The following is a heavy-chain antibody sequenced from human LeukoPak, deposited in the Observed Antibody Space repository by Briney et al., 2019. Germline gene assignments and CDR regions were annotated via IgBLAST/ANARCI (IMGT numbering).Heavy chain of an antibody. J-gene: IGHJ3*02. D-gene: IGHD6-13*01. CDR2: IYHSGST. V-gene: IGHV4-38-2*02. CDR3: ARNAPIAAAGTSAFDI. Sequence: PSETLSLTCTVSGYSISSGYFWGWIRQPPGKGLEWIGSIYHSGSTYYSPSLKSRVTISVDTSKNQFSLKLSSVTAADTAVYYCARNAPIAAAGTSAFDIWGQGTMVTVSS. CDR1: GYSISSGYF.